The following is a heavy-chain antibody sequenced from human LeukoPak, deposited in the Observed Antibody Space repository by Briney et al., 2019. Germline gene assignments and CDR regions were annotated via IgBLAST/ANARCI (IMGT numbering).Heavy chain of an antibody. V-gene: IGHV3-33*01. J-gene: IGHJ3*02. D-gene: IGHD7-27*01. CDR3: ARGGLGIGDFDI. CDR1: GFTFSSYG. Sequence: PGGSLRLSCAASGFTFSSYGMQWVRQAPGKGLEWVAVIWYDGSNKYYADSVKGRFTISRDNSKNTLYLQLNSLRAEDTAVYYCARGGLGIGDFDIWGQGTMVTVSS. CDR2: IWYDGSNK.